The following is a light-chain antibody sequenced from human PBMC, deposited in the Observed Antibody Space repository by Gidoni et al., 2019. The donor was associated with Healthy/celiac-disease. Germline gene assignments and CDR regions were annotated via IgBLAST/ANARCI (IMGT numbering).Light chain of an antibody. CDR1: SSDVGGYNY. J-gene: IGLJ1*01. Sequence: QSALTQLRSVSGSPGQSVTISCTGTSSDVGGYNYVSWYQPHPGKAPKLMIYDVSKRPSGVPDRFSGSKSGNTASLTISGLQAEDEADYYCCSYAGSYTHYVFGTGTKVTVL. CDR2: DVS. CDR3: CSYAGSYTHYV. V-gene: IGLV2-11*01.